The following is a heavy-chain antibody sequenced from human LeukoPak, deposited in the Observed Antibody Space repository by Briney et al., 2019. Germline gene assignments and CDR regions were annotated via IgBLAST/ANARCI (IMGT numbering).Heavy chain of an antibody. Sequence: SETLSLTCTVSGGSISSGGYYWRWIRQPPGKGLEWIGEIHPSGSPSYNPSLESRTIISVDASKNQFSLILNSVTAADTALYFCSRGGDASKAGKYWGQGALVTVSS. J-gene: IGHJ4*02. V-gene: IGHV4-39*07. CDR2: IHPSGSP. CDR3: SRGGDASKAGKY. D-gene: IGHD3-10*01. CDR1: GGSISSGGYY.